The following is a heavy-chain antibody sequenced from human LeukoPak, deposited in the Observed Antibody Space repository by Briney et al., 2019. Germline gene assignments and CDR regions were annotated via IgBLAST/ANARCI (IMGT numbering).Heavy chain of an antibody. CDR3: ARDMKRSRAHSENLGFDP. V-gene: IGHV1-18*01. J-gene: IGHJ5*02. CDR2: ISTYNGNT. D-gene: IGHD1-14*01. Sequence: GASVKVSCKASGYTFTSYGISWVRQAPGQGLEWMGWISTYNGNTNYAQKLQGRVTMTTDTSTSTAYMELRSLRSDDTAVYYCARDMKRSRAHSENLGFDPWGQGTLVTVSS. CDR1: GYTFTSYG.